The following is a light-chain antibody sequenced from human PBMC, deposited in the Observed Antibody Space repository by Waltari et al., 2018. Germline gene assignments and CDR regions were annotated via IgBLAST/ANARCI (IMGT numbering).Light chain of an antibody. CDR3: SSYTTALTGV. CDR1: SGYFNLYNY. J-gene: IGLJ3*02. CDR2: EVT. Sequence: QSALTQPASLSGSPGQSITISCTGVSGYFNLYNYVSWYHNQPGKAPRLIIYEVTKRSSVLSFRFSGSKSDNTASLTISGLQAEDEADYYCSSYTTALTGVFGGGTKLTVL. V-gene: IGLV2-14*01.